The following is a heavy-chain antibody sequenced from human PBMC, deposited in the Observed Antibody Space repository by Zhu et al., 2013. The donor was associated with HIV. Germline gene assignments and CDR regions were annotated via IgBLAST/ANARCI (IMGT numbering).Heavy chain of an antibody. D-gene: IGHD5-18*01. V-gene: IGHV1-69*01. Sequence: QVQLVQSGAEVKKPGSSVKVSCKASGGTFSSYAISWVRQAPGQGLEWMGGIIPIFGTANYAQKFQGRVTITADESTSTAYMELSSLRSEDTAMYYXAREAAMVLSNYVFDIWAKGQWSPSLQ. CDR2: IIPIFGTA. CDR1: GGTFSSYA. J-gene: IGHJ3*02. CDR3: AREAAMVLSNYVFDI.